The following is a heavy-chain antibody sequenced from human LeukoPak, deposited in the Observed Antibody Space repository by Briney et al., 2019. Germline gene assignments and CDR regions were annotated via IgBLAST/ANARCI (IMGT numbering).Heavy chain of an antibody. CDR3: ASLVGYGSTITNWFDP. J-gene: IGHJ5*02. Sequence: SETLSLTCAVYGGSFSGYYWSWIRQPPGKGLEWIGEINHSESTNYNPSLKSRVTISVDTSKNQFSLKLSSVTAADTAVYYCASLVGYGSTITNWFDPWGQGTLVTVSS. CDR2: INHSEST. D-gene: IGHD2-8*02. CDR1: GGSFSGYY. V-gene: IGHV4-34*01.